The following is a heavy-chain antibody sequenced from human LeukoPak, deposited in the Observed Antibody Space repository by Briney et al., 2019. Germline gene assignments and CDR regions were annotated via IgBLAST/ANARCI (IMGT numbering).Heavy chain of an antibody. J-gene: IGHJ4*02. V-gene: IGHV3-20*04. CDR3: ARGGPDIVATRSLGDY. D-gene: IGHD5-12*01. Sequence: GGTLRDSCADSGFTFRASGMSWVRQSLRPGVEWVSGISANGSITYSARSVWGRFTITKDNAKNSLYQQMNSLRAEDTALYYCARGGPDIVATRSLGDYWGQETLVTVSS. CDR1: GFTFRASG. CDR2: ISANGSIT.